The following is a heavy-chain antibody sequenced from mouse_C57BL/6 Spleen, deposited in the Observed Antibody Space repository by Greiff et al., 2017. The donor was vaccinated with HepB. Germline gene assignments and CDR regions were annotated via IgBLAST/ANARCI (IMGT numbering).Heavy chain of an antibody. Sequence: QVQLQQPGAELVMPGASVKLSCKASGYTFTSYWMHWVKQRPGQGLEWIGEIDPSDSYTNYNQKFKGKSTLTVDKSSSTAYMQLSSLTSEDSAVYYCARMGLGFAYWGQGTLFTVSA. V-gene: IGHV1-69*01. CDR3: ARMGLGFAY. D-gene: IGHD4-1*01. J-gene: IGHJ3*01. CDR2: IDPSDSYT. CDR1: GYTFTSYW.